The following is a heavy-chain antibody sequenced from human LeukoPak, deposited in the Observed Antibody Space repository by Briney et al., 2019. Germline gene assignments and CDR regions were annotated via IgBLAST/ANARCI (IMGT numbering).Heavy chain of an antibody. CDR1: GYTLTELS. CDR3: ALGGGLRGWFDP. V-gene: IGHV1-24*01. J-gene: IGHJ5*02. D-gene: IGHD2-15*01. CDR2: LDPEDGET. Sequence: GASVKVSCKVSGYTLTELSMHWVRQAPGKGLEWMGGLDPEDGETIYAQKFQGRVTMTEDTSTDTAYMEVSSLRSEDTAVYYCALGGGLRGWFDPWGQGTLVTVSS.